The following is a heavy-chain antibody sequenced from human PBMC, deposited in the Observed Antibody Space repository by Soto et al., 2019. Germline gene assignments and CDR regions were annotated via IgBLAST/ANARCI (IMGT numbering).Heavy chain of an antibody. D-gene: IGHD3-3*01. Sequence: ASVKVSCKASGFTFTSSAVQWVRQARGQRLERIGWIVVGSGNTNYAQKFQERVTITRDMSTSTAYMELSSLRSEDTAVYYCAAVKHYDFWSGYWRWFDPWGQGTLVTVSS. CDR1: GFTFTSSA. V-gene: IGHV1-58*01. J-gene: IGHJ5*02. CDR3: AAVKHYDFWSGYWRWFDP. CDR2: IVVGSGNT.